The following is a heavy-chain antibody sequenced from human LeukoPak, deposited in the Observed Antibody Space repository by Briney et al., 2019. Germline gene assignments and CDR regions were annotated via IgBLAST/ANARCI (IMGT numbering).Heavy chain of an antibody. V-gene: IGHV3-23*01. CDR3: AKENNNWNDYGEFGY. CDR1: GFTFSSYA. J-gene: IGHJ4*02. Sequence: GGSLRLSCAASGFTFSSYAMSWVRQAPGKGLEWVSAISGSGGSTYYADSVKGRFTISRDDSKNTLYLQMNSLRAEDTAVYYCAKENNNWNDYGEFGYWGQGTLVTVSS. CDR2: ISGSGGST. D-gene: IGHD1-20*01.